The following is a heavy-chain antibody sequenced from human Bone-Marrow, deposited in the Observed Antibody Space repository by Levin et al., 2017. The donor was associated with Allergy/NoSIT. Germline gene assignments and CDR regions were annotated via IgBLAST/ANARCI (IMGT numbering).Heavy chain of an antibody. Sequence: GGSLRLSCAASGLTFSDHYMDWVRQAPGKGLEWVGRTRDKAHSYTTEYAASVKGRFTISREDSKSSLYLQMNRLKTEDTAVYYCARVISSGGYSFDYWGRGTLVTVSS. V-gene: IGHV3-72*01. CDR3: ARVISSGGYSFDY. D-gene: IGHD3-10*01. CDR2: TRDKAHSYTT. CDR1: GLTFSDHY. J-gene: IGHJ4*02.